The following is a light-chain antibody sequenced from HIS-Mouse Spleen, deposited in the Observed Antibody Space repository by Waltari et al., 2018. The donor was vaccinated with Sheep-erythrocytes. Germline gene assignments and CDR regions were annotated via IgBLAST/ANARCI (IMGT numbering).Light chain of an antibody. Sequence: QSVLTQPPSASGTPGQRVTIPCSGSSSNIGSNPVNWYQQLPGTAPKLLIYSNKPRPSGVPARFSGSKSGTSASLAISGLQSEDEADYYCAAWDDSLNGPVFGGGTKLTVL. CDR3: AAWDDSLNGPV. CDR2: SNK. J-gene: IGLJ3*02. CDR1: SSNIGSNP. V-gene: IGLV1-44*01.